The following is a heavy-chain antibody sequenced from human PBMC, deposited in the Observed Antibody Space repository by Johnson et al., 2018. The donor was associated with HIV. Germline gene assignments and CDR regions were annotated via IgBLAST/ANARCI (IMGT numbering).Heavy chain of an antibody. CDR2: ISYDGSNK. D-gene: IGHD3-22*01. CDR1: GFSFSSYD. J-gene: IGHJ3*02. V-gene: IGHV3-30-3*01. Sequence: QVQLVESGGGVVQPGRSLRLSCAASGFSFSSYDMHWVRQAPGKGLEWVAVISYDGSNKYYADSVKGRFTISRDNSKNTLYLQMNSLRAEDTAVYYCASDYYYDSRARLGAFDIWCQGTMVTVSS. CDR3: ASDYYYDSRARLGAFDI.